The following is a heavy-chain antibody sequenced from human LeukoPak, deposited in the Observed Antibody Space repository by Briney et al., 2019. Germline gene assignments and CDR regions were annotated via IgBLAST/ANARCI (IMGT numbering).Heavy chain of an antibody. Sequence: GGSLRLSCAASGFTFSSYWMSWVRQAPGKGLEWVSSISSSSSYIYYADSVKGRFTISRDNSKNTLYLQMNSLRAEDTAVYYCAKDRVAAAAPPRPFDYWGQGTLVTVSS. V-gene: IGHV3-21*01. CDR1: GFTFSSYW. CDR3: AKDRVAAAAPPRPFDY. J-gene: IGHJ4*02. CDR2: ISSSSSYI. D-gene: IGHD6-13*01.